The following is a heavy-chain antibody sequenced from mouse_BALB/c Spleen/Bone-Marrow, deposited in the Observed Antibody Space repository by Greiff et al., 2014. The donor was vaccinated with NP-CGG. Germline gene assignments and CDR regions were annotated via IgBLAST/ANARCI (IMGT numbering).Heavy chain of an antibody. CDR2: IDPANGNT. CDR3: ARYYYGSSYFDY. V-gene: IGHV14-3*02. D-gene: IGHD1-1*01. Sequence: EVKLQESGAELVKLGASVKLSCTASGFNIKDTYMHWVKQRPEQGLEWIGRIDPANGNTKYDPKFQGKATITADTSSNTAYLQLSSLTSEDTAVYYCARYYYGSSYFDYWGQGTTLTVSS. CDR1: GFNIKDTY. J-gene: IGHJ2*01.